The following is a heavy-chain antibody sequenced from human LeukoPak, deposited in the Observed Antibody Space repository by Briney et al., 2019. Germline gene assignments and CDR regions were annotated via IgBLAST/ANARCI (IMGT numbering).Heavy chain of an antibody. V-gene: IGHV3-23*01. CDR3: AKGGGSGFFDY. Sequence: GGSLRLSCAAPGFTFTNAWMSWVRQAPGKGLEWVSSISGSGGGTYYADSVKGRFTISGDNSKNTLYLQMNSLRADDTAVFYCAKGGGSGFFDYRGQGNVVTVSS. D-gene: IGHD3-10*01. J-gene: IGHJ4*02. CDR2: ISGSGGGT. CDR1: GFTFTNAW.